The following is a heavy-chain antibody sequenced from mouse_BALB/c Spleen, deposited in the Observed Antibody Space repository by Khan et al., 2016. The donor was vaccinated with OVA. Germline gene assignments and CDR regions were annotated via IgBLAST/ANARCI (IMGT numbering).Heavy chain of an antibody. CDR3: TRSVYGAFAY. CDR1: GYTFTSYY. D-gene: IGHD1-1*02. J-gene: IGHJ3*01. CDR2: INPSNGGT. Sequence: QIQLVQSGAELVKPGASVRLSCKASGYTFTSYYLYWVKQRPGHGLEWIGDINPSNGGTNFNENFKTKATLTVDKSSSTAYMQLSSLTSEDSAVYYYTRSVYGAFAYWGQGTLVTVSA. V-gene: IGHV1S81*02.